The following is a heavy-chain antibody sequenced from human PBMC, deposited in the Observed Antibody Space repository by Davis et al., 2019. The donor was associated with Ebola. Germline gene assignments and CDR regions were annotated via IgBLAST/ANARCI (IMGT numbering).Heavy chain of an antibody. Sequence: GESLKISCAAPGFTVSNNFMSWVRQAPGTGLEWVSVIYSGGSTYYADSVKGRFTISRDNSKNTLYLQMKSLRAEDTAVYYCARDGTAAAIYGMDVWGQGTTVTVSS. J-gene: IGHJ6*02. CDR3: ARDGTAAAIYGMDV. CDR1: GFTVSNNF. D-gene: IGHD2-2*01. CDR2: IYSGGST. V-gene: IGHV3-66*02.